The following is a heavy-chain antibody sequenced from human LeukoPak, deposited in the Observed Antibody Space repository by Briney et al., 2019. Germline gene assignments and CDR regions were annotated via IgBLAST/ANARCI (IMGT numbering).Heavy chain of an antibody. CDR2: IYYSGST. CDR3: ARRRYYDSSGCFDY. CDR1: GGSISSSSYY. J-gene: IGHJ4*02. D-gene: IGHD3-22*01. Sequence: SETLSLTCTVSGGSISSSSYYWGWIRQPPGKGLEWIGSIYYSGSTYYNPSLKSRVTISVDTSKNQFSLKPSSVTAADTAVYYCARRRYYDSSGCFDYWGQGTLVTVSS. V-gene: IGHV4-39*01.